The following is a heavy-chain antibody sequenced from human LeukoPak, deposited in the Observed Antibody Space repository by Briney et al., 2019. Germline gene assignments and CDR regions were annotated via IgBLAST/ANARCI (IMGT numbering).Heavy chain of an antibody. V-gene: IGHV3-30-3*01. J-gene: IGHJ3*01. CDR2: ISYDGSDK. D-gene: IGHD2-15*01. CDR3: ARVVAAQGWYGFDV. Sequence: GGSLRLSCAASGFSFSSSLMHWVRQAPGKGLEWVAVISYDGSDKYYADSVKGRFTISRDNSKNTLYLQMNSLRVEDTALYYCARVVAAQGWYGFDVWGQGTMVVVSS. CDR1: GFSFSSSL.